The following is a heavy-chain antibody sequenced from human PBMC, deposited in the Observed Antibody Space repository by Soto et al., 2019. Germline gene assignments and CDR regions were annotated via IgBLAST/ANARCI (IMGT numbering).Heavy chain of an antibody. CDR3: ARVYSSSWYWFDP. V-gene: IGHV1-3*01. CDR1: GYTFTSYA. Sequence: VKLSCKASGYTFTSYAMHWVRQAPGQRLEWMGWINAGNGNTKYSQKFQGRVTITRDTSASTAYMELSSLRSEDTAVYYCARVYSSSWYWFDPWGQGTLVTVSS. D-gene: IGHD6-13*01. CDR2: INAGNGNT. J-gene: IGHJ5*02.